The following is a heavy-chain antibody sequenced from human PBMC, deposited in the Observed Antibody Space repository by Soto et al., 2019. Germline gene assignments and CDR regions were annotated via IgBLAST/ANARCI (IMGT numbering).Heavy chain of an antibody. V-gene: IGHV4-30-4*02. Sequence: SETLSLTCNVSGGSTSSGDHYWNWIRQVPGAGLQWIGYTYNSGSTYYSPSFRGRVTISVDTSKNQFSLKLSSVTAADTAVYYCARDRNLSYDSSGRPVRYYYYYGMDVWGQGTTVTVSS. CDR2: TYNSGST. D-gene: IGHD3-22*01. CDR1: GGSTSSGDHY. CDR3: ARDRNLSYDSSGRPVRYYYYYGMDV. J-gene: IGHJ6*02.